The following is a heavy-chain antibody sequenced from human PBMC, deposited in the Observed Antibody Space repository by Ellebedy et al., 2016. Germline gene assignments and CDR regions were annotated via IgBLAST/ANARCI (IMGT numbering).Heavy chain of an antibody. J-gene: IGHJ5*02. CDR1: GGSFSGYY. CDR2: INHSGGT. D-gene: IGHD6-19*01. V-gene: IGHV4-34*01. CDR3: ARGKPGIAVAGTLNWFDP. Sequence: SQTLSLTCAVYGGSFSGYYWSWIRQPPGKGLEWIGEINHSGGTNYNPSLKSRVTISVDTSKNQFSLKLSSVTAADTAVYYCARGKPGIAVAGTLNWFDPWGQGTLVTVSS.